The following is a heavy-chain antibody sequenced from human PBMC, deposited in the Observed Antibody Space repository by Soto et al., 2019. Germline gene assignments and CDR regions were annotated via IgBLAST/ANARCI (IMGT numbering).Heavy chain of an antibody. V-gene: IGHV3-30*18. CDR3: AKDRARSYYGMDV. CDR2: ISYDGSNK. J-gene: IGHJ6*02. CDR1: GFTFSSYG. Sequence: PGGSLRLSCAASGFTFSSYGMHWVRQAPGKGLEWVAVISYDGSNKYYADSVKGRFTISRDNSKNTLYLQMNSLRAEDTAVYYCAKDRARSYYGMDVWGQGTTVTVSS.